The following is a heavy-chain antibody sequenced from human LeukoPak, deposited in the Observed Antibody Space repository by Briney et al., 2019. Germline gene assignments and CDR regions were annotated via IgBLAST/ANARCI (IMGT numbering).Heavy chain of an antibody. J-gene: IGHJ4*02. CDR2: ISSSSSYI. D-gene: IGHD5-12*01. CDR1: GFTFSSYS. V-gene: IGHV3-21*01. Sequence: PGGSLRLSCAASGFTFSSYSTNWVRQAPGKGLEWVSSISSSSSYIYYADSVKGRFTISRDNAKNSLYLQMNSLRAEDTAVYYCARDYELATIYFDYWGQGTLVTVSS. CDR3: ARDYELATIYFDY.